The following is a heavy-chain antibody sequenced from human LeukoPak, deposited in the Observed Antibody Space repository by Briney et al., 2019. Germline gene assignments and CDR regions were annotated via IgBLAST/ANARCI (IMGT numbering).Heavy chain of an antibody. V-gene: IGHV4-39*07. J-gene: IGHJ6*02. CDR2: IYYSGSN. CDR3: VSEGFGELLNPPRYYYYGMDV. D-gene: IGHD3-10*01. Sequence: PSETLSLTCTVSGGSISSSSYYWGWLRQPPGKGLEWIGSIYYSGSNYYNPSLKSRVTISVDTSKSQFSLKLSSVTAADTAVYYCVSEGFGELLNPPRYYYYGMDVWGQGTTVTVSS. CDR1: GGSISSSSYY.